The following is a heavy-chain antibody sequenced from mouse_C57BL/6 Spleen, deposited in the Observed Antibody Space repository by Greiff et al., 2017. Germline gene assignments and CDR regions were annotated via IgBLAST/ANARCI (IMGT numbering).Heavy chain of an antibody. CDR2: IYPSDSET. Sequence: VQLQQPGAELVRPGSSVKLSCKASGYTFTSYWMDWVKQRPGQGLEWIGNIYPSDSETHYNQKFKDKATLTVDKSSSTAYMQLSSLTSEDSAVYYCARHYGSSGGYFDVWGTGTTVTVSS. J-gene: IGHJ1*03. CDR3: ARHYGSSGGYFDV. V-gene: IGHV1-61*01. D-gene: IGHD1-1*01. CDR1: GYTFTSYW.